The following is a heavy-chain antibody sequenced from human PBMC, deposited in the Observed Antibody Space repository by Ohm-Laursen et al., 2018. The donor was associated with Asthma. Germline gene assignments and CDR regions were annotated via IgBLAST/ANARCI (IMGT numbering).Heavy chain of an antibody. CDR1: GGSISSGGYY. V-gene: IGHV4-31*03. D-gene: IGHD3-22*01. CDR2: IYYSGST. Sequence: TLSLTCTVSGGSISSGGYYWSWIRQHPGKGLEWIGYIYYSGSTYYNPSLKSRVTISVDTSKNQFSLKLSSVTAADTAVYYCARVDSSGYYLYFDYWGQGVLVSVS. CDR3: ARVDSSGYYLYFDY. J-gene: IGHJ4*02.